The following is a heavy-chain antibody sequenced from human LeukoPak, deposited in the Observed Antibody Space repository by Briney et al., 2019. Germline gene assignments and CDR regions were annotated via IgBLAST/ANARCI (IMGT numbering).Heavy chain of an antibody. CDR1: GFTFSSYS. Sequence: GGSLRLSCAASGFTFSSYSMNWVCPTPEKGRERVSSISSSSSYIYYADSVKGRFTISRDNAKNSLYLQMNSLRAEDTALYYCAKANTPFHYDSSGYYYDYWGQGTLVTVSS. J-gene: IGHJ4*02. D-gene: IGHD3-22*01. V-gene: IGHV3-21*04. CDR3: AKANTPFHYDSSGYYYDY. CDR2: ISSSSSYI.